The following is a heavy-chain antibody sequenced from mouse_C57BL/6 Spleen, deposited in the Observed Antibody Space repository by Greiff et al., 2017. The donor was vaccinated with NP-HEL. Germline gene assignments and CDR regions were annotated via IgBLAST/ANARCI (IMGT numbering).Heavy chain of an antibody. D-gene: IGHD1-1*01. CDR1: GFTFSNYW. CDR2: IRLKSDNYAT. CDR3: TGEDYGSGTYWYFDV. V-gene: IGHV6-3*01. Sequence: EVQVVESGGGLVQPGGSMKLSCVASGFTFSNYWMNWVRQSPEKGLEWVAQIRLKSDNYATHYAESVKGRFTISRDDSKSSVYLQMNNLRAEDTGMYYCTGEDYGSGTYWYFDVWGTGTTVTVSS. J-gene: IGHJ1*03.